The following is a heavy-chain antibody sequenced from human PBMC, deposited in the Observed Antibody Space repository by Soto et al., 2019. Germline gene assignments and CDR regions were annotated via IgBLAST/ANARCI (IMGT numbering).Heavy chain of an antibody. CDR1: GFTFSSYA. Sequence: QVQLVESGGGVVQPGRSLRLSCAASGFTFSSYAMHWVRQAPGKGLEWVAVISYDGSNKYYADSVKGRFTISRDNSQNTLYLQMHRLRAEDTAVYYCARDKSPYSSGWHNRHFDYWGQGTLVTVSS. D-gene: IGHD6-19*01. J-gene: IGHJ4*02. CDR3: ARDKSPYSSGWHNRHFDY. CDR2: ISYDGSNK. V-gene: IGHV3-30-3*01.